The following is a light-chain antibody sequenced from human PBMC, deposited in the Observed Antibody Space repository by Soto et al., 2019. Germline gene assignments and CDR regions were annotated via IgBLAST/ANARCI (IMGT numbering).Light chain of an antibody. Sequence: QSVLTQPPSVSGAPGQRVTISCTGSSSNIGANYDVHWYQQLPGTAPKLLISDSTDRPSGVPDRFSGSKSGTSASPAITGLQAEDEADYYCQSFDSILTAWVFGGGTKLTVL. J-gene: IGLJ3*02. CDR3: QSFDSILTAWV. CDR2: DST. CDR1: SSNIGANYD. V-gene: IGLV1-40*01.